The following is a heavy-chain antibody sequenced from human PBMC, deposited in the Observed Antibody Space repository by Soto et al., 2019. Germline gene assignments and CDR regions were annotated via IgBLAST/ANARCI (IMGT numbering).Heavy chain of an antibody. CDR2: ISSSSSTI. V-gene: IGHV3-48*01. D-gene: IGHD5-12*01. Sequence: EVQLVESGGGLVQPGGSLRLSCAASGFTFSSYSMNWVRQAPGKGLEWVSYISSSSSTIYYADSVKGRFTISRDNAKNSLYLQMNSRRAEDTAVYYCARDDGGYDLTLWGQGTLVTVSS. CDR1: GFTFSSYS. J-gene: IGHJ4*02. CDR3: ARDDGGYDLTL.